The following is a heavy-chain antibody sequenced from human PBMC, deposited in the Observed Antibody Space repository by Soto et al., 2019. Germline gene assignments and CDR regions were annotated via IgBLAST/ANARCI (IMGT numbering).Heavy chain of an antibody. V-gene: IGHV4-59*01. CDR2: IYYTGNT. CDR1: GGSISGYY. CDR3: ASGGASSKWLDP. D-gene: IGHD5-12*01. J-gene: IGHJ5*02. Sequence: PSETLSLTCTVSGGSISGYYWSWIRQPPGKGLEWIGYIYYTGNTIYNPSLNSRVTMSVDTSKNQFSLHLNYVTAADTAVYYCASGGASSKWLDPWGQGPLVTVYS.